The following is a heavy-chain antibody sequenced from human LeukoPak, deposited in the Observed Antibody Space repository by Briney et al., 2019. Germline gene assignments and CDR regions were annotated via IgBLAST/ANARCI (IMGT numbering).Heavy chain of an antibody. CDR3: ARAPYCGGDCYFYFDY. D-gene: IGHD2-21*02. CDR2: ISNSGST. Sequence: SETLSLTCTVSGGSINSYYWTWIRQPPGKGLEWIGYISNSGSTNYNPSLKSRVTISVDTSKNQFSLKLSSVTAADTAVYYCARAPYCGGDCYFYFDYWGQGTLVTVSS. CDR1: GGSINSYY. J-gene: IGHJ4*02. V-gene: IGHV4-59*01.